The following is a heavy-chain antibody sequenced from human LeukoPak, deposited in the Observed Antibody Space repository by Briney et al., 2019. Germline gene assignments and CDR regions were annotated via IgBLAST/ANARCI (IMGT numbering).Heavy chain of an antibody. CDR2: ISSSSSTI. V-gene: IGHV3-48*01. CDR1: GFTFSSYS. Sequence: GGSLRLSCAASGFTFSSYSMNWVRQAPGKGLEWVSYISSSSSTIYYADSVKGRFTISRDNAKNSLYLQMNSLRAEDTAVYYCAKDLDCSGGSCYGATYGMDVWGQGTTVTVSS. J-gene: IGHJ6*02. CDR3: AKDLDCSGGSCYGATYGMDV. D-gene: IGHD2-15*01.